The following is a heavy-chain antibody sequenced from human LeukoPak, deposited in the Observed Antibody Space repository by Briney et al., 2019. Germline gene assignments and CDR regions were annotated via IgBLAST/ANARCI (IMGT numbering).Heavy chain of an antibody. J-gene: IGHJ5*02. Sequence: SVKVSCKASGGTFSSYAISWVRQAPGQGLEWMGGIIPIFGTANYAQKFQGRVTITADESTSIAYMELSSLRSEDTAVYYCAREPPLGYCSSTSCFDPWGQGTLVTVSS. CDR1: GGTFSSYA. CDR3: AREPPLGYCSSTSCFDP. V-gene: IGHV1-69*13. CDR2: IIPIFGTA. D-gene: IGHD2-2*01.